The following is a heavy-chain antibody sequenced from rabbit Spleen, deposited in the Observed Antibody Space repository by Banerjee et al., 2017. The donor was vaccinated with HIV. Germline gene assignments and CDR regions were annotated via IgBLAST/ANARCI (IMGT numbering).Heavy chain of an antibody. V-gene: IGHV1S45*01. CDR1: GFDFSSYG. Sequence: QEQLVESGGGLVKPEGSLTLTCKASGFDFSSYGVSWVRQAPGKGPEWIACVAAGVSLTSYYATWAKGRFTISKTSSTTVTLQMTSLTAADTATYFCARDLAGVIGWNFSLWGPGTLVTVS. CDR2: VAAGVSLTS. J-gene: IGHJ6*01. CDR3: ARDLAGVIGWNFSL. D-gene: IGHD4-1*01.